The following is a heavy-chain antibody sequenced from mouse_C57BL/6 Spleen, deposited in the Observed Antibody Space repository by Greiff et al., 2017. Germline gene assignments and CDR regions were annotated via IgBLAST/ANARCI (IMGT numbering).Heavy chain of an antibody. CDR2: IYPGDGDT. CDR1: GYAFSSSW. V-gene: IGHV1-82*01. D-gene: IGHD1-1*01. Sequence: QVQLQQSGPELVKPGASVTISCKASGYAFSSSWMNWVKQRPGKGLEWIGRIYPGDGDTNYNGKFKGKATLTADKSSSTAYMQLSSLTSEDSSVYFCARNYYGSSYWYFDVWGTGTTVTVSS. CDR3: ARNYYGSSYWYFDV. J-gene: IGHJ1*03.